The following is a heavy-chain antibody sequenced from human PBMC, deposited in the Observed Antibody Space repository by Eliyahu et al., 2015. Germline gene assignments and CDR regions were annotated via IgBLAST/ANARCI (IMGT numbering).Heavy chain of an antibody. D-gene: IGHD3-10*01. V-gene: IGHV3-15*01. CDR2: IKSKIDGGTT. Sequence: EVQLVESGGGLVKPGGSLRLSCAASGLPFNXXXMXWARQAPGXGLEWVGRIKSKIDGGTTDYATPVKGRFTISRDDSKNTLYLQMNSLKTEDTAVYYCTTTSAGRGTYYYDYHMDVWGQGTTVTVSS. CDR1: GLPFNXXX. CDR3: TTTSAGRGTYYYDYHMDV. J-gene: IGHJ6*02.